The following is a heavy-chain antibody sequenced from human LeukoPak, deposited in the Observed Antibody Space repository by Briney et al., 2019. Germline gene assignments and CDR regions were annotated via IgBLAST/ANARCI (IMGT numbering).Heavy chain of an antibody. J-gene: IGHJ4*02. D-gene: IGHD1-26*01. CDR3: ARVVGYYFDY. CDR2: NSSSTSAI. Sequence: GGSLRLSRATSGFTFSTFTMNCVPQAPGKGREWVSYNSSSTSAIYYAHSVKGRFTISRDNAKNSLYLKMHSLREEDTAVDYCARVVGYYFDYWGQGTLVTVSS. V-gene: IGHV3-48*02. CDR1: GFTFSTFT.